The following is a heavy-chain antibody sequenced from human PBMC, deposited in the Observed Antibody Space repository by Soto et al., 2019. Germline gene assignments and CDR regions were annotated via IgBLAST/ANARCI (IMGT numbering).Heavy chain of an antibody. CDR2: IYYSGST. Sequence: LSLTCTVSGDSVTSGNYYWSWIRQPPGKGLEWIGHIYYSGSTNYSPSLKSRVTISLDTSNNQFSLKVTSVTAADTAVYYCARGLMSRFGEFYNWFDPWGQGTLVTVYS. D-gene: IGHD3-10*01. V-gene: IGHV4-61*01. CDR3: ARGLMSRFGEFYNWFDP. CDR1: GDSVTSGNYY. J-gene: IGHJ5*02.